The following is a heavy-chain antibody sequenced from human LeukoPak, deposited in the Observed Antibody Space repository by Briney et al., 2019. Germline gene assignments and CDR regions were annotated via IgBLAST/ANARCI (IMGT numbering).Heavy chain of an antibody. Sequence: GGSLRLSCAASGFTFSSFWMTWVRQAPGKGLEWVSVIYSGGNTYYADSVKGRFTISRDNSKNTLYLQMNSLRAEDTAVYYCARDPYFDYWGQGTLVTVSS. J-gene: IGHJ4*02. CDR3: ARDPYFDY. CDR2: IYSGGNT. CDR1: GFTFSSFW. V-gene: IGHV3-53*01.